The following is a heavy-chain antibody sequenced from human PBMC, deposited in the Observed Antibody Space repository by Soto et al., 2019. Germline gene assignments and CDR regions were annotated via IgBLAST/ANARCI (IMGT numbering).Heavy chain of an antibody. CDR3: AKGKREYSYGPLPKY. CDR1: GFTFSSYG. V-gene: IGHV3-30*18. D-gene: IGHD5-18*01. J-gene: IGHJ4*02. CDR2: ISYDGSNK. Sequence: SLRLSCAASGFTFSSYGMHWVRRAPGKGLEWVAVISYDGSNKYYADSVKGRFTISRDNSTNTLYLQMNSLRAEDTAVYYCAKGKREYSYGPLPKYWGQGTLFTVSS.